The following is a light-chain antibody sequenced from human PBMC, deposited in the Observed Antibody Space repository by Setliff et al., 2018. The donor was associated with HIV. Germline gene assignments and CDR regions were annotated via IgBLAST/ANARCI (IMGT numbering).Light chain of an antibody. Sequence: QSVLTQPASVCGSPAQSLNISCTGTSSDIGRYNLVSWYQQYQGKAPKLMIYQATKRPSGVSNRFSGSKSGNTASLPISGLQAEDEADYFGCSTTGSNTFVFGTGTKVTV. V-gene: IGLV2-23*01. CDR3: CSTTGSNTFV. CDR2: QAT. CDR1: SSDIGRYNL. J-gene: IGLJ1*01.